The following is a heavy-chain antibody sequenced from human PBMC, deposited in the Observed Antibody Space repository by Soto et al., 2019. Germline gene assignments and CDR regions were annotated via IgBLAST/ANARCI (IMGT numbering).Heavy chain of an antibody. CDR2: ISAYNGNT. D-gene: IGHD6-6*01. Sequence: QVQLVQSGAEVKKPGASVKVSCKASGYTFTSYGISWVRQAPGQGLAWLGWISAYNGNTNYAQNLQGRVTMTTDTSTSTADMELRSLRSDDTAVFYCARVKYSSSSGRESGDYYYYGMDVWGQGTTVTVSS. V-gene: IGHV1-18*04. CDR3: ARVKYSSSSGRESGDYYYYGMDV. CDR1: GYTFTSYG. J-gene: IGHJ6*02.